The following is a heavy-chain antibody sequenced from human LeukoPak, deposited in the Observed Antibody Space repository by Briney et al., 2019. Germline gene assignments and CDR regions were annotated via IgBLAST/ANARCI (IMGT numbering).Heavy chain of an antibody. J-gene: IGHJ4*02. CDR2: IKQDGSEK. Sequence: GGSLRLSCAASGFTFSSYWMSWVRQAPGKGLEWVANIKQDGSEKYYVDSVKGRFTISRDNAENSLYLQMNSLRAEDTGVYYCARDPRGRWVQSYFDYWGQGTLVTVSS. CDR1: GFTFSSYW. V-gene: IGHV3-7*01. D-gene: IGHD5-24*01. CDR3: ARDPRGRWVQSYFDY.